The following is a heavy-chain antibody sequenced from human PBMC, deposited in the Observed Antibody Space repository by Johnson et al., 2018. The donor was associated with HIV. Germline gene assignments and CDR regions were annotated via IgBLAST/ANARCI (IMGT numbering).Heavy chain of an antibody. D-gene: IGHD3-22*01. CDR3: AREGGTFYDSSGSLAFDI. CDR2: ISYDGSNK. V-gene: IGHV3-30-3*01. J-gene: IGHJ3*02. CDR1: GFTFSSYA. Sequence: QMLLVESVGGVVQPGRSLRLSCAASGFTFSSYAMHWVRQTPGKGLEWVAIISYDGSNKYYADSVKGRFTISRDNSKNTLYLQMNRLRAEDTAVYYCAREGGTFYDSSGSLAFDIWGQGTMVAVSS.